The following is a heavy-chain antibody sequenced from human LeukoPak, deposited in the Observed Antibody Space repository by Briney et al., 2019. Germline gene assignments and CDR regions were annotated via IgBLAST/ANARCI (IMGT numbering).Heavy chain of an antibody. J-gene: IGHJ6*02. V-gene: IGHV3-33*01. D-gene: IGHD2-8*01. CDR2: IWYDGSNK. CDR1: GFTFSSYG. Sequence: PGGSLRLSCAASGFTFSSYGMHWVRQAPGKGLEWVAVIWYDGSNKYYADSVKGRFTISRDNPKNTLYLQMNSLRAEDTAVYYCARTYCTNGVCSFGMDVWGQGTTVTVSS. CDR3: ARTYCTNGVCSFGMDV.